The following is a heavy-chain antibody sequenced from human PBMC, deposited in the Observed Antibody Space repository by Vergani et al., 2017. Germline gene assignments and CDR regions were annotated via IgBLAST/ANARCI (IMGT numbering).Heavy chain of an antibody. J-gene: IGHJ4*02. CDR2: IYYSGST. D-gene: IGHD6-13*01. CDR1: GGSISSGDYY. V-gene: IGHV4-30-4*08. Sequence: QVKLQESGPGLVKPSETLSLTCTVSGGSISSGDYYWSWIRQPPGKGLEWIGYIYYSGSTYYNPSLKSRVTISVDTSKNQFSLKLSSVTAADTAVYYCARPRIAAAGGFDYWGQGTLVTVSS. CDR3: ARPRIAAAGGFDY.